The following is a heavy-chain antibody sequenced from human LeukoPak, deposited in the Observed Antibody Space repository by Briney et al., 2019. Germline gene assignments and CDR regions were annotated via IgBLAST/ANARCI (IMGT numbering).Heavy chain of an antibody. J-gene: IGHJ4*02. CDR3: AVSPSGTFDY. CDR1: GYTFTSYE. V-gene: IGHV1-18*01. D-gene: IGHD1/OR15-1a*01. Sequence: ASVKLSCKSSGYTFTSYEISWVRQAPGQGLEWMGWISPFSGNRNYAQKLQGRVTMTTDTSTSTAYMELRSLRSDYTAVYYCAVSPSGTFDYWGQGTLVTVSS. CDR2: ISPFSGNR.